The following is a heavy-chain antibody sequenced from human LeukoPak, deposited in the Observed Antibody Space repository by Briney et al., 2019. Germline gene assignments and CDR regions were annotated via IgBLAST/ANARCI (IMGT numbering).Heavy chain of an antibody. CDR3: ARGRDYGDYVGVFAY. CDR2: IYYSGST. Sequence: SETLSLTCTVSGGSISSGDYYWSWIRQPPGKGLEWIGYIYYSGSTYYTPSLRGRVTISVDTSKDQFSLNLSSVTAADTAVYYCARGRDYGDYVGVFAYWGQGTLVTVSS. J-gene: IGHJ4*02. D-gene: IGHD4-17*01. V-gene: IGHV4-30-4*01. CDR1: GGSISSGDYY.